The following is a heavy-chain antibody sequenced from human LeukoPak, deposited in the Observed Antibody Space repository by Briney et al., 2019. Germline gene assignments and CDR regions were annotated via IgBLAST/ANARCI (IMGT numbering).Heavy chain of an antibody. J-gene: IGHJ4*02. CDR1: GGSVSSGGYY. CDR3: ARSSDYGDYD. Sequence: SETLSLTCTVSGGSVSSGGYYWTWIRQHPGKGLEWLGYIYYSGRTYYNPTLKSRITISLDTSENRFSLNLTSVSAADTAFYYCARSSDYGDYDWGQGTLVTVSS. CDR2: IYYSGRT. V-gene: IGHV4-31*03. D-gene: IGHD4-17*01.